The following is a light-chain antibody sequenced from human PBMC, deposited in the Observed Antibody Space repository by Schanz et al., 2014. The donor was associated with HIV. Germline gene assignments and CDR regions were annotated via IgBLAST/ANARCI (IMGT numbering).Light chain of an antibody. CDR2: DVN. Sequence: QSALTQPASVSGSPGQSITISCTGTSSDVGGFYYVSWYQQHPGKAPKLMIYDVNNRPSGVSHRFSGSKSGITASLTISGLQSDDEANYYCSSYANTDTVLFGGGTKLTVL. CDR1: SSDVGGFYY. V-gene: IGLV2-14*03. CDR3: SSYANTDTVL. J-gene: IGLJ2*01.